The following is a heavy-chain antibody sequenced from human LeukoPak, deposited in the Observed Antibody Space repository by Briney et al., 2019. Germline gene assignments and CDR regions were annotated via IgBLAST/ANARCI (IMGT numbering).Heavy chain of an antibody. CDR2: IKSKTDGGTT. CDR3: TTGSSSSHYYYYYMDV. CDR1: GFTFSNAW. D-gene: IGHD6-6*01. V-gene: IGHV3-15*01. J-gene: IGHJ6*03. Sequence: GGSLRLSCAASGFTFSNAWMSWVRQAPGKGLEWVGRIKSKTDGGTTDYAAPVKGRFTISRDDSENTLYLQMNSLKTEDTAVYYCTTGSSSSHYYYYYMDVWGKGTTVTVSS.